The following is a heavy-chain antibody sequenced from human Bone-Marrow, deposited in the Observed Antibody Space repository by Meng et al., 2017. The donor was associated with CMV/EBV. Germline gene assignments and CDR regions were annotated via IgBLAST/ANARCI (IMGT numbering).Heavy chain of an antibody. CDR3: ARYYDSSEYYFDY. V-gene: IGHV4-61*01. Sequence: SETLSLTCTVSGGSLSSSIYYWGWIRQPPGKGLEWIGYIYYSGSTNYNPSLKSRVTISVDTSKNQFSLKLSSVTAADTAVYYCARYYDSSEYYFDYWGQGTLVTVSS. J-gene: IGHJ4*02. CDR1: GGSLSSSIYY. D-gene: IGHD3-22*01. CDR2: IYYSGST.